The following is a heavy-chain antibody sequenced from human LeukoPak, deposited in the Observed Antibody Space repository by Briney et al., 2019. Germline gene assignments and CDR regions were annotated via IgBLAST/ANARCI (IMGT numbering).Heavy chain of an antibody. CDR1: GFTFDDYA. J-gene: IGHJ4*02. D-gene: IGHD3-22*01. Sequence: GGSLRLSCAASGFTFDDYAMHWVRQAPGKGLEWVSGTSWNSGSIGYADSVKGRFTISRDNAKNSLYLQMNSLRAEDTALYYCAKGVYYDKKNYFDYWGQGTLVTVSS. V-gene: IGHV3-9*01. CDR3: AKGVYYDKKNYFDY. CDR2: TSWNSGSI.